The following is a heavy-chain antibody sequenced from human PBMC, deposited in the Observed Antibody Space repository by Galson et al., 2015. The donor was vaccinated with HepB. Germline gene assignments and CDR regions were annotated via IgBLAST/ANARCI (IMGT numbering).Heavy chain of an antibody. J-gene: IGHJ4*02. Sequence: SLRLSCAASGFTFSSYGMHWVRQAPGKGLEWVAVISYDGSNKYYADSVKGRFTISRDNSKDTLYLQMNSLRAEDTAVYYCAKGVTWWIQLWLHGEFDYWGQGTLVTVSS. CDR2: ISYDGSNK. CDR1: GFTFSSYG. CDR3: AKGVTWWIQLWLHGEFDY. D-gene: IGHD5-18*01. V-gene: IGHV3-30*18.